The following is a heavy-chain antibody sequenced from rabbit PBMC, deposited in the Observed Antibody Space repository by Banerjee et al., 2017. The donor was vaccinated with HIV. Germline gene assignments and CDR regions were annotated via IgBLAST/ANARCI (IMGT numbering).Heavy chain of an antibody. V-gene: IGHV1S40*01. CDR2: IHEGSTDTT. CDR3: ARDLAGVIGWNFNL. Sequence: QSLEESGGDLVKPGASLTLTCTASGIDFSRSYYMCWVRQAPGKGLEWIACIHEGSTDTTYYANWVNGRFTISKTSSTTVTLQMTSLTAADTASYFCARDLAGVIGWNFNLWGPGTLVTVS. J-gene: IGHJ4*01. D-gene: IGHD4-1*01. CDR1: GIDFSRSYY.